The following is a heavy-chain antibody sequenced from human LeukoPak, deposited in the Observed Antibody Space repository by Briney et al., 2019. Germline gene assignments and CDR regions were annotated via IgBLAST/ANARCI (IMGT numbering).Heavy chain of an antibody. CDR2: IQQDGSEK. D-gene: IGHD5-18*01. CDR1: AFTFKSYW. J-gene: IGHJ4*02. CDR3: VRLRYTYGKNFDC. V-gene: IGHV3-7*01. Sequence: GGSLRLSCAASAFTFKSYWMSSVRQAPGKGLEWVANIQQDGSEKKYVDSVKGRFTISRDNAKNSLYLQMDSLRAEDTAVYYCVRLRYTYGKNFDCWGQGTLVTVSS.